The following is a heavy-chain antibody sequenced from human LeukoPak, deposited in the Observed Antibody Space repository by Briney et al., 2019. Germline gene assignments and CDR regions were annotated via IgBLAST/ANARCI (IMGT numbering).Heavy chain of an antibody. V-gene: IGHV4-39*07. D-gene: IGHD4-17*01. CDR1: GGSISSSSYY. J-gene: IGHJ4*02. Sequence: SETLSLTCTVSGGSISSSSYYWGWIRQPPGKGLEWIGSIYYSGSTYYNPSLKSRVTISVDTSKNRFSLKLSSVTAADTAVYYCARDTSDYAFDYWGQGTLVTVSS. CDR2: IYYSGST. CDR3: ARDTSDYAFDY.